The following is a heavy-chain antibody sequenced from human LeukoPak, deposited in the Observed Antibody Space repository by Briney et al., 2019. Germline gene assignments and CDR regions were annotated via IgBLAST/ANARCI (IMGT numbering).Heavy chain of an antibody. CDR1: GFTFSSYG. Sequence: GGSLRLSCAASGFTFSSYGMHWVRQAPGKGLEWVAFIRYDGSNKYYADSVKGRFTISRDNSKNTLYLQMNSLRAEDTAVYYCAKDGEGLLWLGELPPDYWGQGTLVTVSS. CDR2: IRYDGSNK. V-gene: IGHV3-30*02. J-gene: IGHJ4*02. D-gene: IGHD3-10*01. CDR3: AKDGEGLLWLGELPPDY.